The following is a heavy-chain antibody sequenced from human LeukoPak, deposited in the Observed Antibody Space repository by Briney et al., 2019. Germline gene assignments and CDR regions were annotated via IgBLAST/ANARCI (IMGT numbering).Heavy chain of an antibody. CDR2: INPNSGGT. J-gene: IGHJ4*02. CDR1: GGTFSSYA. Sequence: ASVKVSCKASGGTFSSYAISWVRQAPGQGLEWMGWINPNSGGTNYAQKFQGRVTMTRDTSISTAYMGLSRLRSDDTAVYYCARDLLGPGYYFDYWGQGTLVTVSS. D-gene: IGHD3-3*02. CDR3: ARDLLGPGYYFDY. V-gene: IGHV1-2*02.